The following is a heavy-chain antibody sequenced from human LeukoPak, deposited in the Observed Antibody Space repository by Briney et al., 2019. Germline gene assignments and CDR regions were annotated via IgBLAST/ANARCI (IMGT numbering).Heavy chain of an antibody. J-gene: IGHJ4*02. CDR2: ISGSGGST. CDR3: AKDRGYYDSSSPYYFDY. V-gene: IGHV3-23*01. D-gene: IGHD3-22*01. Sequence: PGGSLRLSCAASGFTFSSYGMHWVRQAPGKGLEWVSAISGSGGSTYYADSVKGRFTISRDNSKNTLYLQMNSLRAEDTAVYYCAKDRGYYDSSSPYYFDYWGQGTLVTVSS. CDR1: GFTFSSYG.